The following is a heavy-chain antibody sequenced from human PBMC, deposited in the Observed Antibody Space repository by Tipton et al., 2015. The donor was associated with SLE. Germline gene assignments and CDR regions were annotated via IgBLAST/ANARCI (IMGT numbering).Heavy chain of an antibody. D-gene: IGHD2-21*02. V-gene: IGHV4-59*01. CDR3: ARGGTAKVNDY. Sequence: TLSLTCTVSGGPISSYYWSWIRQPPGKGLEWIGYIYYSGSTNYNPSLKSRVTISVDTSKNQFSLNLNSVTAADTAVYYCARGGTAKVNDYWGQGTLVTVSS. J-gene: IGHJ4*02. CDR1: GGPISSYY. CDR2: IYYSGST.